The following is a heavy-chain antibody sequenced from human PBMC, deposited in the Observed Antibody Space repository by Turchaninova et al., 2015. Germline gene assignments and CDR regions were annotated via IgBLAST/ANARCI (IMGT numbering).Heavy chain of an antibody. CDR1: GCSIASSSYH. CDR2: IYRSGST. Sequence: QLQFQESGPGLVKPSATLSLTCPVPGCSIASSSYHWGRILQPPGKGLEWIGNIYRSGSTYYNPSLKSRVTISVDTSKNQFSLKLSAVTAADTAVYFCAREYSSSSRPDYWGQGTLVTVSS. D-gene: IGHD6-6*01. J-gene: IGHJ4*02. V-gene: IGHV4-39*07. CDR3: AREYSSSSRPDY.